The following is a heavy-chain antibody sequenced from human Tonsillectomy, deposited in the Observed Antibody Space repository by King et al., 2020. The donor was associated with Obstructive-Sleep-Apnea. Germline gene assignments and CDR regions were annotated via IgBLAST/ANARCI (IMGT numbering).Heavy chain of an antibody. Sequence: QLVQSGAEVKKPGSSVKVSCKASGGTFSSYAFSWVRQAPGQGLEWMGGIIPILGIPNYAQKFQGRVTITADKSTSTAYMELSSLRSEDTAVYYCARGSLYQWNPPNYYYTMDVWGQGTSVTVSS. V-gene: IGHV1-69*04. D-gene: IGHD1-20*01. CDR1: GGTFSSYA. CDR3: ARGSLYQWNPPNYYYTMDV. J-gene: IGHJ6*02. CDR2: IIPILGIP.